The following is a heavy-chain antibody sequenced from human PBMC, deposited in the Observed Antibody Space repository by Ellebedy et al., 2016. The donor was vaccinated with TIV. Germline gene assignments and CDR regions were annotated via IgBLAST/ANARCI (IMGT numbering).Heavy chain of an antibody. V-gene: IGHV3-74*01. CDR2: INIAGSFA. CDR1: GFTFSSYW. Sequence: PGGSLRLSCAASGFTFSSYWMHWVRQAPGKGLVWVSRINIAGSFARYADSVKGRFTTSRDNAKNTLYLQMNSLRAEDTAVYYCAREGLVGATDSWGQGNLVTVSS. D-gene: IGHD1-26*01. J-gene: IGHJ4*02. CDR3: AREGLVGATDS.